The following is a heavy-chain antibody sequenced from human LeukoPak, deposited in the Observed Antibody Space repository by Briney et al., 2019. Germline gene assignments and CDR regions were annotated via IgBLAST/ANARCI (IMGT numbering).Heavy chain of an antibody. D-gene: IGHD3-10*01. J-gene: IGHJ6*02. CDR2: ISSSGSTI. V-gene: IGHV3-48*03. CDR3: GIDSGDGSGTYYPYGMDV. CDR1: VFTFSSYE. Sequence: PGGSLRLSCAASVFTFSSYEMNWVRQAPGKGLEWVSYISSSGSTIYYADSVKGRFTISRDNAENSLSLQMNSLRAEAPDVYYCGIDSGDGSGTYYPYGMDVWGQGTTVTVSS.